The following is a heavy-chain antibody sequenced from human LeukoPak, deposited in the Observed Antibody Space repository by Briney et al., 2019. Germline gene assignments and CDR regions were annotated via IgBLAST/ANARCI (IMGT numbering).Heavy chain of an antibody. CDR2: IYYVGGP. J-gene: IGHJ6*02. V-gene: IGHV4-39*01. CDR1: GDSIRSGDSY. D-gene: IGHD1-14*01. CDR3: ARLPITKRALDV. Sequence: SETLSLTCSVSGDSIRSGDSYWGWIRKSPWKELEWIGSIYYVGGPYYNPSLNSRRVTISVDTSKNQFSLKVTSVTPADTAVYYCARLPITKRALDVWGQGTTVTVSS.